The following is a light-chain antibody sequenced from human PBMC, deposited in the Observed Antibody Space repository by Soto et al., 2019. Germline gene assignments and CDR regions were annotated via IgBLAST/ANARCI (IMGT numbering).Light chain of an antibody. V-gene: IGKV3-11*01. Sequence: EIMLAQSPATLSVSPGERVTLSCMATQTIGNNLAWYLQRPGQAPRLLIYDASNRATGIPARFSGSGSGTDFTLTISSLEPEDFAVYYCQQRSNWPPITFGQGTRLEIK. CDR2: DAS. CDR1: QTIGNN. J-gene: IGKJ5*01. CDR3: QQRSNWPPIT.